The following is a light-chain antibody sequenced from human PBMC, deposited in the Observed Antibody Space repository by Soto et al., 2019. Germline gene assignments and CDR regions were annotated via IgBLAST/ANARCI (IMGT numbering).Light chain of an antibody. J-gene: IGKJ4*01. CDR3: QQYNNWGLS. CDR2: DSS. CDR1: QNVGTN. V-gene: IGKV3D-15*01. Sequence: IVLTQSPGTLSVSPGERATLSCRASQNVGTNLAWYQQKPGQAPRLLIYDSSTRAAGIPATFSGSGSGTEFTLSISSRQSVDSAVYYCQQYNNWGLSFGGGTKVEIK.